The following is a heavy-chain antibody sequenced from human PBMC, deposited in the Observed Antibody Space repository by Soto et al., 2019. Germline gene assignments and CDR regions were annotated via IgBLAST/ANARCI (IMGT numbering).Heavy chain of an antibody. J-gene: IGHJ6*02. V-gene: IGHV4-59*01. Sequence: PSETLSLTCTVSGGSISSYYWSWIRQPPGKGLEWIGYIYYSGSTNYNPSLKSRVTISVDTSKNQFSLKLSSVTAADTAVYYCARDRGVWVPAAKHGMDVWGQGTTVTVSS. CDR2: IYYSGST. CDR1: GGSISSYY. D-gene: IGHD2-2*01. CDR3: ARDRGVWVPAAKHGMDV.